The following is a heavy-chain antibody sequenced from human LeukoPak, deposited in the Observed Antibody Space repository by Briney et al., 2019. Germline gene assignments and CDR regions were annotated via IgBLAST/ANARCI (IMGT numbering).Heavy chain of an antibody. CDR1: GFTFSSYS. D-gene: IGHD3-10*01. CDR2: ISSSSSTI. J-gene: IGHJ6*02. Sequence: GGSLRLSCAASGFTFSSYSMNWVRQAPGKGLEWVSYISSSSSTIYYADSVKGRITISRDNAKNSLYLQMNSLRDEDTAVYYCARGGSPGQYYGMDVWGQGTTVTVSS. CDR3: ARGGSPGQYYGMDV. V-gene: IGHV3-48*02.